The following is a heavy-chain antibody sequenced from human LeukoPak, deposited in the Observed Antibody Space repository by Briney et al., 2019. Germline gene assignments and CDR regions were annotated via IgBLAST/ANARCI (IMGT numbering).Heavy chain of an antibody. CDR3: ARDIGGCYDY. J-gene: IGHJ4*02. CDR1: GFTFGSYG. V-gene: IGHV3-33*01. Sequence: GGSLRLSCAASGFTFGSYGMHWVRQAPGKGLEWVAVIWYGGSNKYYADSVKGRFTISRDNSKNTLYLQMNSLRAEDTAVYYCARDIGGCYDYWGQGTLVTVSS. D-gene: IGHD2-15*01. CDR2: IWYGGSNK.